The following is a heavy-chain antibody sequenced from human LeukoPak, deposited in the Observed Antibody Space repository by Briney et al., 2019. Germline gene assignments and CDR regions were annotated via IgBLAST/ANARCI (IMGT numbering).Heavy chain of an antibody. D-gene: IGHD3-10*01. V-gene: IGHV3-23*01. CDR2: ISGSGGST. CDR3: ASHLGIGELSPFDY. J-gene: IGHJ4*02. CDR1: GFTFSRYA. Sequence: GSPRPSCSASGFTFSRYAMSSGPQAPGKGLECGPAISGSGGSTYYADSVKGRFTISRDNSKNTLYLQMNSLRAEDTAVYYCASHLGIGELSPFDYWGQGTLVTVSS.